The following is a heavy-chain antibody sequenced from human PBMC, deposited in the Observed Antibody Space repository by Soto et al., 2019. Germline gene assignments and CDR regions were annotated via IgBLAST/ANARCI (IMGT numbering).Heavy chain of an antibody. V-gene: IGHV3-53*02. CDR2: LYSGGST. J-gene: IGHJ3*02. CDR1: GLTVSSNY. Sequence: EVQLVETGGGLIQPGGSLRLSCAASGLTVSSNYMNWVRQAPGKGLEWVSVLYSGGSTHYAGSVMGRFIISRDNSKNTLYLQMNSLRVEDTAVYYCARDRPGDEGDGFDIWGHGTMVTVSS. CDR3: ARDRPGDEGDGFDI. D-gene: IGHD3-10*01.